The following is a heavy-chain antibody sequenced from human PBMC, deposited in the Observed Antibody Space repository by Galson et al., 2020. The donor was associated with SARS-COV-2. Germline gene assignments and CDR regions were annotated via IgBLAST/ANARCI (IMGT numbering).Heavy chain of an antibody. J-gene: IGHJ4*02. CDR3: AADEAAAGTNGVNY. Sequence: PVKVSSKASGFTFTSSAVQWVRQARGQRLEWIGWIVVGSGNTNYAQKFQERVTITRDMSTSTAYMELSSLRSEDTAVYYCAADEAAAGTNGVNYCGQGTLVTVSS. V-gene: IGHV1-58*01. D-gene: IGHD6-13*01. CDR1: GFTFTSSA. CDR2: IVVGSGNT.